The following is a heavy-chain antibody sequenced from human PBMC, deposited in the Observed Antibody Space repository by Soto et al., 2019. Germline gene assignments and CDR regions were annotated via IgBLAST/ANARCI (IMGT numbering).Heavy chain of an antibody. CDR2: ISYDGSNK. D-gene: IGHD6-6*01. Sequence: PWVSLRLACAASGFTFSSYSMHWVRQAPGKGLEWVAVISYDGSNKYYADSVKGRFTISRDNSKNTLYLQMNSLRAEDTAVYYCAKSYEYSSSSTYYYYGMYVWGQGTTVTVSS. CDR1: GFTFSSYS. J-gene: IGHJ6*02. V-gene: IGHV3-30*18. CDR3: AKSYEYSSSSTYYYYGMYV.